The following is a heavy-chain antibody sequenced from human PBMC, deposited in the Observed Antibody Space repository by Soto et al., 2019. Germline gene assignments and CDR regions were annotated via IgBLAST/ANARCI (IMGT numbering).Heavy chain of an antibody. CDR1: GYTFTDYY. D-gene: IGHD5-18*01. V-gene: IGHV1-2*02. CDR3: KAMVPRHYYYGMDV. J-gene: IGHJ6*02. CDR2: INPNSGDT. Sequence: ASVKVSCKASGYTFTDYYMHWVRQAPGQGLEWMGWINPNSGDTNYAQKFQGRVTMTRDTSISTAYMDPVDTATYYCARTPSKAMVPRHYYYGMDVWGQGTTVTVSS.